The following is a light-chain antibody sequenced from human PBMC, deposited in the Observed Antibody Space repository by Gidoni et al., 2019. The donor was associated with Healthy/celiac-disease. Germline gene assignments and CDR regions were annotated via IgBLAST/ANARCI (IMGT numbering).Light chain of an antibody. CDR3: QQYNNWPRDT. V-gene: IGKV3-15*01. Sequence: EIVMTQSPATLSVSPGERATLSCRASQSVSSNLAWYQQKPGQAPRLLIYGASTRATGIPARVSGSGSGTEFTLTISSLQSEDFAVYYCQQYNNWPRDTFGQGTKLEIK. J-gene: IGKJ2*01. CDR1: QSVSSN. CDR2: GAS.